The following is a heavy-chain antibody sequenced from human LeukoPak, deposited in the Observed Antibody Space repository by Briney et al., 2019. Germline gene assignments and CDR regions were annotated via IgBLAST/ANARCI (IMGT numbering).Heavy chain of an antibody. Sequence: GGSLRLSCAASGFTFSSYWMSWVRQAPGKGLEWVANIKQDGSEKYHVDSVKGRFTISRDNAKNSLYLQMNSLRAEDTAVYYCARDALLWFGELSQAYFDYWGQGTLVTVSS. CDR1: GFTFSSYW. D-gene: IGHD3-10*01. V-gene: IGHV3-7*01. J-gene: IGHJ4*02. CDR3: ARDALLWFGELSQAYFDY. CDR2: IKQDGSEK.